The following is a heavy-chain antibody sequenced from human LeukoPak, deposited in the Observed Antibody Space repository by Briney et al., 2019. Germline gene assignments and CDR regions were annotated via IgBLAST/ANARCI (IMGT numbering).Heavy chain of an antibody. J-gene: IGHJ6*03. Sequence: SETLSLTCTVSGGSISSYYWSWIRQPPGKGLERIGYIYYSGSTNYNPSLKSRVTISVDTSKYQFSLKLSSVTAADTAVYYCARATTSIAVEGTSYDYYYMDVWGKGTTVTISS. CDR3: ARATTSIAVEGTSYDYYYMDV. V-gene: IGHV4-59*01. CDR1: GGSISSYY. CDR2: IYYSGST. D-gene: IGHD6-19*01.